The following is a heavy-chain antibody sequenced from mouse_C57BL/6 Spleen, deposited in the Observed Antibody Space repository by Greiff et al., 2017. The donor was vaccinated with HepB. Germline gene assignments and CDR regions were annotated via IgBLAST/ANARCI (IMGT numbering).Heavy chain of an antibody. D-gene: IGHD1-1*01. V-gene: IGHV5-4*01. Sequence: EVQLVESGGGLVKPGGSLKLSCAASGFTFSSYAMSWVRQTPEKRLEWVATISDGGSYTYYPDNVKGRFTISRDNAKNNLYLQMSHLKSEDTAMYYCARAYGSSDGWFAYWGQGTLVTVSA. CDR1: GFTFSSYA. CDR3: ARAYGSSDGWFAY. J-gene: IGHJ3*01. CDR2: ISDGGSYT.